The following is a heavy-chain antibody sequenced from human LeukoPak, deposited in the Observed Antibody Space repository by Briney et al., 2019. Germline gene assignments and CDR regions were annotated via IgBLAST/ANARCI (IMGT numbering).Heavy chain of an antibody. CDR1: GYTFTSYD. D-gene: IGHD4-23*01. CDR2: MNPNSGNT. V-gene: IGHV1-8*01. CDR3: ARDYGGNSGWFDP. Sequence: ASVKVSCKASGYTFTSYDINWVRQATGQGLEWRGWMNPNSGNTGYAQKFQGRVTMTRDTSTSTAYMELSSLRSEDTAVYYCARDYGGNSGWFDPWGQGTLVTVSS. J-gene: IGHJ5*02.